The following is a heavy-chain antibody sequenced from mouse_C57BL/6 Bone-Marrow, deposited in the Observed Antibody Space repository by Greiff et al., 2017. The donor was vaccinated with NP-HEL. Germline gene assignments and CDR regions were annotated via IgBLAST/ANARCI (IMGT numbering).Heavy chain of an antibody. V-gene: IGHV1-11*01. CDR2: IYPVGGDT. Sequence: VQLQQSGAELASPGASVTLSCKASGYTFTDHIMNWVKKRPGPGLEWIGRIYPVGGDTNYNPKFMGTATLSVDRSSSTVYLVLNSLTAEDPAVYYCGLGYAMDYWGQGTSVTVSS. CDR1: GYTFTDHI. J-gene: IGHJ4*01. D-gene: IGHD4-1*01. CDR3: GLGYAMDY.